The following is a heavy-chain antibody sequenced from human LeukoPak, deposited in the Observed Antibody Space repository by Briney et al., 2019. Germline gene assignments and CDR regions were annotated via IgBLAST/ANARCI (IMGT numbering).Heavy chain of an antibody. Sequence: PSETLSLTCTVSGGSITNYYWNWIRQPPGKGLEWIGYIQSSGSTKSNPSLKSRVTIYVDPSKKQFSLKLSSVTTADTAVYYCARLNDYSNTPFDYWGQGSLVTVSS. CDR3: ARLNDYSNTPFDY. CDR2: IQSSGST. CDR1: GGSITNYY. V-gene: IGHV4-59*01. D-gene: IGHD1-1*01. J-gene: IGHJ4*02.